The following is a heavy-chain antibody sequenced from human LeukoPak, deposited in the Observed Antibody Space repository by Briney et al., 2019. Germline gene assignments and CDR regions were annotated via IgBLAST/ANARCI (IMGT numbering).Heavy chain of an antibody. V-gene: IGHV3-48*01. CDR2: ISSSSSTI. D-gene: IGHD3-22*01. Sequence: GGSLRLSCAASGFTFSSYSMNWVRQAPGKGLEWVSYISSSSSTIYYADSVKGRFTISRDNAKNSLYLQMNSLRAEDTAVYYCARDHPRVVVTLDYWGQGTLVTVSS. CDR1: GFTFSSYS. CDR3: ARDHPRVVVTLDY. J-gene: IGHJ4*02.